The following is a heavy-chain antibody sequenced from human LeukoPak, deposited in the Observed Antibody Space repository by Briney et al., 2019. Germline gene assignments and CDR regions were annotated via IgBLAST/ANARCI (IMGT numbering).Heavy chain of an antibody. CDR3: AKSVGSGSYYNNDC. D-gene: IGHD3-10*01. CDR2: ITSGGGT. Sequence: GGSLRLSCAASGFTFSSYAMTWVRQAPGQELEWVSGITSGGGTYYADSVKGRFTISRDNSKNTLYVQMNSLRAEDTALYYCAKSVGSGSYYNNDCWGQGTLVTVSS. J-gene: IGHJ4*02. V-gene: IGHV3-23*01. CDR1: GFTFSSYA.